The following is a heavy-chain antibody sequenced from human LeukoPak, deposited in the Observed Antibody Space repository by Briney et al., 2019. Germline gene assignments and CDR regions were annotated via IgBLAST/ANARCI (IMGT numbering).Heavy chain of an antibody. Sequence: ASVKVSCKASGYTFSSYYIHWVRQAPGQGLEWMAIMNPSGGSTSSAQKFQGRVTMTRDTSTSIVYMELSGLRSEDTAVYYCARAGVITAADYWGQGTLVTVSS. CDR2: MNPSGGST. CDR3: ARAGVITAADY. V-gene: IGHV1-46*01. D-gene: IGHD3-16*02. J-gene: IGHJ4*02. CDR1: GYTFSSYY.